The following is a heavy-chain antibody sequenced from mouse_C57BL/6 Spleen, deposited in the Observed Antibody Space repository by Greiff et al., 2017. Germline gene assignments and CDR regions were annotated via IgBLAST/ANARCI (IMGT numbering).Heavy chain of an antibody. D-gene: IGHD1-1*02. J-gene: IGHJ4*01. CDR2: IYPGDGDT. V-gene: IGHV1-82*01. CDR1: GYAFSSSW. Sequence: QVQLQQSGPELVKPGASVKISCKASGYAFSSSWMNWVKQRPGKGLEWIGRIYPGDGDTNYNGKFKGKATLTADKSSSTAYMELRSLTSEDSAVYFCARGDLWSDAMDYWGQGTSVTVSS. CDR3: ARGDLWSDAMDY.